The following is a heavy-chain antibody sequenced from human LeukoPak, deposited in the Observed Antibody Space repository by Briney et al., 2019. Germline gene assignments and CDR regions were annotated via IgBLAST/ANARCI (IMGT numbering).Heavy chain of an antibody. CDR1: GYTFTGYY. Sequence: AASVKVSCKASGYTFTGYYMLWVRQAPGQGLEWMGWINPNSGGTNYAQKFQGRVTMTRDTSISTAYMEMSRLTSDDTAVYYCVKGWDSSGYYAFDIWGQGTMVTVSS. D-gene: IGHD3-22*01. CDR3: VKGWDSSGYYAFDI. CDR2: INPNSGGT. V-gene: IGHV1-2*02. J-gene: IGHJ3*02.